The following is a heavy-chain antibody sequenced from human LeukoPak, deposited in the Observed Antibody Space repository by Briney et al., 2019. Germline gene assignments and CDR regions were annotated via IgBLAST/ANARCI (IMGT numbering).Heavy chain of an antibody. CDR2: ISWNSGSI. J-gene: IGHJ4*02. V-gene: IGHV3-9*01. CDR1: GFTFDDYA. CDR3: ASGTYYSHFDS. Sequence: GGSLRLSCAASGFTFDDYAMHWVRQAPGKGLEWVSGISWNSGSIDYADSVKGRFIISRGNSKNALYLQMNSLRAEDTAVYYCASGTYYSHFDSWGQGTLVTVSS. D-gene: IGHD3-10*01.